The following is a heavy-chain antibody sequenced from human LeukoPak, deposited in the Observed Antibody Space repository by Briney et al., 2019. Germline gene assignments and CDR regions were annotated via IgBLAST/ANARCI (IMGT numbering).Heavy chain of an antibody. V-gene: IGHV3-9*01. D-gene: IGHD3-9*01. J-gene: IGHJ3*02. CDR2: ISWNSDSI. CDR1: GFKFDEYD. CDR3: ARVGPYLTGSWTAFDI. Sequence: PGGSLRLSCAGSGFKFDEYDMHWVRQAPGKGLEWVSSISWNSDSIGYTDSVEGRFTISRDNAKNSLYLQMNSLRAEDTAVYYCARVGPYLTGSWTAFDIWGQGTMVTVSS.